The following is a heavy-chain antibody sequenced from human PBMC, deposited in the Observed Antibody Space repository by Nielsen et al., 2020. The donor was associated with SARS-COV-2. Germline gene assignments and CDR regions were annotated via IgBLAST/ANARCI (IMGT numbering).Heavy chain of an antibody. V-gene: IGHV3-48*01. CDR2: ISSSSSTI. CDR1: GFTFSSYS. Sequence: GESLKISCAASGFTFSSYSMNWVRQAPGKGLEWVSYISSSSSTIYYADSVKGRFTISRDNAKNSLYLQMNSLRAEDTAVYYCASDEGADWGQGTLVTVSS. J-gene: IGHJ4*02. CDR3: ASDEGAD.